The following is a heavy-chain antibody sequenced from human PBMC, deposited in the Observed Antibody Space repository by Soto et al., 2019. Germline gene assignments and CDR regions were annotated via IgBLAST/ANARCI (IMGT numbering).Heavy chain of an antibody. Sequence: SETLSLTCTVSGGSISSYYWIWIRQPAGKGLEWIGRIYISGSTNYNPSLESRVTMSVDTSKNQFSLRLSSVTAADTAVYYCASALLDYGDYYFDYCGQGTLVTVSS. CDR3: ASALLDYGDYYFDY. CDR2: IYISGST. V-gene: IGHV4-4*07. J-gene: IGHJ4*02. CDR1: GGSISSYY. D-gene: IGHD4-17*01.